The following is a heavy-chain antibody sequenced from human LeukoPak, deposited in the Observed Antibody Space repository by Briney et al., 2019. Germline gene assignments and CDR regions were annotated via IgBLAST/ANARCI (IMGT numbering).Heavy chain of an antibody. CDR2: ISGSGGST. CDR1: GFTFSSYA. J-gene: IGHJ3*02. Sequence: GGSLRLSCAASGFTFSSYAMSWVRQAPGKGLEWVSAISGSGGSTYYADSVKGRFTISRDNSKNTLYLQINSLRPVDTAVYYCARTPRPNKWSDAFGTWGQGTMVTVSS. V-gene: IGHV3-23*01. D-gene: IGHD2-15*01. CDR3: ARTPRPNKWSDAFGT.